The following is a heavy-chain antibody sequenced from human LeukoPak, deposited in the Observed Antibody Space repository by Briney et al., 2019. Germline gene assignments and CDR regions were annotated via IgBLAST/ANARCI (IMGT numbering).Heavy chain of an antibody. CDR2: IYYSGST. V-gene: IGHV4-59*01. D-gene: IGHD3-10*01. J-gene: IGHJ4*02. Sequence: PSETLSLTCTVSGGSISSYYWSWIRQPPGKGLEWIGYIYYSGSTNYNPSLKSRVTLSVDTSKNQFSLKLSSVTAADTAVYYCARADFVGSGSYGPYYFDYWGQGTLVTVSS. CDR3: ARADFVGSGSYGPYYFDY. CDR1: GGSISSYY.